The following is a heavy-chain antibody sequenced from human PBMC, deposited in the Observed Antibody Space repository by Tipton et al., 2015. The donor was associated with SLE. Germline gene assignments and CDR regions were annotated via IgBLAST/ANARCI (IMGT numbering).Heavy chain of an antibody. CDR1: GYSFTRYD. CDR2: MNPNSGNT. Sequence: QSGPEVKKPGASVKVSCKASGYSFTRYDINWVRQATGQGLEWMGWMNPNSGNTGYAQKFQGRVTITRNTSISTAYMEVSSLRSEDTAVYYCARGSGLEYMDVWGKGTTVTVSS. V-gene: IGHV1-8*03. CDR3: ARGSGLEYMDV. D-gene: IGHD1-1*01. J-gene: IGHJ6*03.